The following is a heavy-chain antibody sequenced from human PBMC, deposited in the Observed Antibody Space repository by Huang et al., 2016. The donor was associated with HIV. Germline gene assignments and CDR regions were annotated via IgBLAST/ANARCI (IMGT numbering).Heavy chain of an antibody. CDR2: ISYDGSKK. Sequence: AESGGGVVQPGRSLRLSCTVSGFTFSDFAMHWVRQAPGKGMEWVAGISYDGSKKFHADSLKGRFIISRDNSRKTLYLHMNSLRSDDTAMYYCAKATGITLDLGDTWGQGTLVSVSP. V-gene: IGHV3-30*18. CDR3: AKATGITLDLGDT. D-gene: IGHD3-10*01. J-gene: IGHJ5*02. CDR1: GFTFSDFA.